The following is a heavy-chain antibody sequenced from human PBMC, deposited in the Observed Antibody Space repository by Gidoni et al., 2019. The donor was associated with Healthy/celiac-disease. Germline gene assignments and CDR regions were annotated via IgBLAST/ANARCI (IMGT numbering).Heavy chain of an antibody. Sequence: EVQLLESGGGLVQPGGSLRLPCAASGFTFSSYAMSWVRQAPGKGLGWVSAISGSGGSTYYADSVKGRFTISRDNSKNTLYLQMNSLRAEDTAVYYCAKGPRYYYDSSGYYDYWGQGTLVTVSS. CDR2: ISGSGGST. D-gene: IGHD3-22*01. V-gene: IGHV3-23*01. CDR1: GFTFSSYA. CDR3: AKGPRYYYDSSGYYDY. J-gene: IGHJ4*02.